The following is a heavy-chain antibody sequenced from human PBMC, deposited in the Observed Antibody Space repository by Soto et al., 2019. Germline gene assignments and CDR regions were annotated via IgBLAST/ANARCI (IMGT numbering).Heavy chain of an antibody. CDR2: IIPIFGTA. J-gene: IGHJ6*02. V-gene: IGHV1-69*12. Sequence: QVQLVQSGAEVKKPGSSVKVSCKASGGTFSSYAISWVRQASGQGLEWMGGIIPIFGTADYAQKFQGRVTITADESTSTAYMELSSLRSEDTAVYYCAKHYDNWDYYCGMDVWGQGTTVTVSS. CDR1: GGTFSSYA. D-gene: IGHD3-22*01. CDR3: AKHYDNWDYYCGMDV.